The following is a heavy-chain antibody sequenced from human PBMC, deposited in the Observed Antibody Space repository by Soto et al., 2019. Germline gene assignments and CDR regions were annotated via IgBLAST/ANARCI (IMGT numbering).Heavy chain of an antibody. Sequence: PSETLSLTCAVYGGSFSGYYWSWIRQPPGKGLEWIGEINHSGSTNYNPSLKSRVTISVDTSKNQFSLKLSSVTAADTAVYYCARVMRYCTNGVCSNFDYWGQGTLVTVSS. V-gene: IGHV4-34*01. J-gene: IGHJ4*02. CDR2: INHSGST. D-gene: IGHD2-8*01. CDR3: ARVMRYCTNGVCSNFDY. CDR1: GGSFSGYY.